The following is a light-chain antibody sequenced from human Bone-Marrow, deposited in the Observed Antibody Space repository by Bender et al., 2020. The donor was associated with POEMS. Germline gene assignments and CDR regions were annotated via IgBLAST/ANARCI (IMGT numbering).Light chain of an antibody. CDR3: AGWDDRLGWV. CDR1: KLDERY. V-gene: IGLV3-1*01. CDR2: QDT. Sequence: SYELTQPPSVSVSPGQTARITCSGEKLDERYACWYQQKPGQSPILVIHQDTKRPSGVPDRFSGSKSGTSASLAISGLQSEDEADYYCAGWDDRLGWVFGGWTKLTVL. J-gene: IGLJ3*02.